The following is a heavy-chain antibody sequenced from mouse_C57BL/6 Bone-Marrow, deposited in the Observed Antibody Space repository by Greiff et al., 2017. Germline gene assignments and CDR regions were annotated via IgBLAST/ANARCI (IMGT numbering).Heavy chain of an antibody. J-gene: IGHJ2*01. Sequence: EVKLVGSGGGLVKPGGSLKLSCAASGFTFSSYAMPWVRQTPEKRLEWVATISDGGSYTYYPDNVKGRFTISRDNAKNNLYLQMSHLKSEDTAMYYCARSGGNWDCDYWGQGTTLTVSS. CDR2: ISDGGSYT. V-gene: IGHV5-4*03. CDR3: ARSGGNWDCDY. CDR1: GFTFSSYA. D-gene: IGHD4-1*01.